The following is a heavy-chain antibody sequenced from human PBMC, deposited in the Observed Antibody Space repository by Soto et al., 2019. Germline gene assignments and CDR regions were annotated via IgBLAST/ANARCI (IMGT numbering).Heavy chain of an antibody. CDR3: ARGLGHLRGWYDYYYGMDV. CDR1: GFTFGSCD. Sequence: GGSLRLSCAASGFTFGSCDMHWVRQATGKGLEWVSAIGTAGDPYYPGSVKGRFTISRENAKNSLYLQMNSLRAGDTAVYYCARGLGHLRGWYDYYYGMDVWGQGTTVTVSS. J-gene: IGHJ6*02. CDR2: IGTAGDP. D-gene: IGHD6-19*01. V-gene: IGHV3-13*05.